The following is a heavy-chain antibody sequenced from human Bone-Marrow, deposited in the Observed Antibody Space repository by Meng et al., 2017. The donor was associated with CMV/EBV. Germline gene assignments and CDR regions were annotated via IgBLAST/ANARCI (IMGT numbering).Heavy chain of an antibody. J-gene: IGHJ6*02. CDR2: IKQDGSEK. D-gene: IGHD2-2*01. V-gene: IGHV3-7*03. Sequence: GGSLRLSCAASGFTFSSYWMSWVRQAPGKGLEWVANIKQDGSEKYYVDSVKGRFTISRDNAKNSLYLQMNSLRAEDTAVYYCASTVRGYCSSTSCYPRDYYYYYGMDVWGQGTTVTVSS. CDR3: ASTVRGYCSSTSCYPRDYYYYYGMDV. CDR1: GFTFSSYW.